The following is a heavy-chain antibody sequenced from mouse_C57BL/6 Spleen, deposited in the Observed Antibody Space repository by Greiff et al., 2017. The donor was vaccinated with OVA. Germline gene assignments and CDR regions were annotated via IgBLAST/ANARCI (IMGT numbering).Heavy chain of an antibody. CDR2: FYPGSGSI. Sequence: LVKPGASVKLSCKASGYTFTEYTIHWGKQRFGQGLEWLGWFYPGSGSIKYNEKFKDKATLTADKSSSTVYMELSRLTSEDSAVYFCARHEPYGSTHYFDYWGQGTTLTVSS. V-gene: IGHV1-62-2*01. J-gene: IGHJ2*01. CDR1: GYTFTEYT. D-gene: IGHD1-1*01. CDR3: ARHEPYGSTHYFDY.